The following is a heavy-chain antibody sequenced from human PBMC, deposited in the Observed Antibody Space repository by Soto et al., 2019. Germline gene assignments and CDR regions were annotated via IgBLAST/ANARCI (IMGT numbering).Heavy chain of an antibody. D-gene: IGHD2-15*01. J-gene: IGHJ3*02. CDR3: ARDTVVVAATRYRAFDI. CDR2: IYYSGST. V-gene: IGHV4-31*03. Sequence: PSGTLSLTCTVSGGSISIGGYSLSWIRQHPGKGLEWIGYIYYSGSTYYNPSLKSRVTISVDTSKNQFSLKLSSVTAADTAVYYCARDTVVVAATRYRAFDIWGQGTMVTVSS. CDR1: GGSISIGGYS.